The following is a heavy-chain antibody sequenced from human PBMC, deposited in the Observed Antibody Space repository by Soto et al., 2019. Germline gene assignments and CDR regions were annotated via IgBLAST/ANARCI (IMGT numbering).Heavy chain of an antibody. CDR3: ARQRDSGYEVNWFDP. Sequence: QLQLQESGPGLVKPSETLSLTCTVSGGSISSSSYYWGWIRQPPGKGLEWIGSIYYSGSTYYTPSLKSRVTISVDTSKNQFSLKLSSVTAADTAVYYCARQRDSGYEVNWFDPWGQGTLVTVSS. CDR2: IYYSGST. J-gene: IGHJ5*02. CDR1: GGSISSSSYY. D-gene: IGHD5-12*01. V-gene: IGHV4-39*01.